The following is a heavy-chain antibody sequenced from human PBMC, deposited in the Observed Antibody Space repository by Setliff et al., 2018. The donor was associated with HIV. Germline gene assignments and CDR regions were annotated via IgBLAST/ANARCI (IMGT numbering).Heavy chain of an antibody. V-gene: IGHV1-46*01. J-gene: IGHJ1*01. D-gene: IGHD4-17*01. Sequence: ASVKVSCKASGYTFTSYYMHWVRQAPGQGLEWMGIINPSGGTISYAQKFQGRVTMTGDTSTSTVYMELSSLRSDDTAVYYCAKDIGVWDYGGNFLLREYFQHWGQGTLVTVSS. CDR1: GYTFTSYY. CDR3: AKDIGVWDYGGNFLLREYFQH. CDR2: INPSGGTI.